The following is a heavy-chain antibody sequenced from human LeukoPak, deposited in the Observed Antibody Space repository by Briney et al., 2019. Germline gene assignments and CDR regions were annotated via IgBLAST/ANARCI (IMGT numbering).Heavy chain of an antibody. J-gene: IGHJ6*03. Sequence: PSETLSLICTVSGRSISSQYWSWIRQPPGKGLEWIGYLHYSGTTNYNPTLKSRFPMSVDTSKDQFSLKMFSVTAADTAVYYCARDGVHQGGYYSYYMDVWGKGTTVTVSS. CDR1: GRSISSQY. V-gene: IGHV4-59*11. CDR3: ARDGVHQGGYYSYYMDV. D-gene: IGHD2-8*01. CDR2: LHYSGTT.